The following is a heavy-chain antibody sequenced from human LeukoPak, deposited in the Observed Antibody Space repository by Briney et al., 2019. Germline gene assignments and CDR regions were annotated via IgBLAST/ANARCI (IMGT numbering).Heavy chain of an antibody. CDR1: GFTFSSYW. V-gene: IGHV3-74*01. D-gene: IGHD6-13*01. CDR2: INTDGSST. J-gene: IGHJ4*02. CDR3: ARGTAATAGIDY. Sequence: GGSLRLSCAASGFTFSSYWMHWVRQAPRKGLVWVSHINTDGSSTTYGDSAKGRFTVSRDNAKNTLFLQMNSLRVEDTAVYYCARGTAATAGIDYWGQGTLVTVSS.